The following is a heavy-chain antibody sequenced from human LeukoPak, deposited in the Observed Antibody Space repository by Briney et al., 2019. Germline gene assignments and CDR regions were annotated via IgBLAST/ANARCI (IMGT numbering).Heavy chain of an antibody. Sequence: PGGSPRLSCAASGFTFSTYGMHWVRQAPGKGLEWMTFIQAGGDEKYYAESVKGRFTVSRDNSKNTLYLQMNSLRAEDTAVYYCARDTPGYGGDDFDYWGQGALVTVSS. CDR1: GFTFSTYG. CDR3: ARDTPGYGGDDFDY. D-gene: IGHD4-23*01. CDR2: IQAGGDEK. J-gene: IGHJ4*02. V-gene: IGHV3-30*02.